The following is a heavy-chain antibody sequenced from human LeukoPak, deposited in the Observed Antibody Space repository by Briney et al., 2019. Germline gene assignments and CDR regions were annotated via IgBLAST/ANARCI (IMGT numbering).Heavy chain of an antibody. V-gene: IGHV3-23*01. CDR2: ISGSGGST. J-gene: IGHJ6*02. CDR1: GFTFSSYA. D-gene: IGHD3-9*01. Sequence: GGSLRPSCAASGFTFSSYAMSWVRQAPGKGLEWVSAISGSGGSTYYADSVKGRFTISRDNSKNTLYLQMNSLRAEDTAVYYCAKDLSPKYYDILTGLYYYYYGMDVWGQGTTVTVSS. CDR3: AKDLSPKYYDILTGLYYYYYGMDV.